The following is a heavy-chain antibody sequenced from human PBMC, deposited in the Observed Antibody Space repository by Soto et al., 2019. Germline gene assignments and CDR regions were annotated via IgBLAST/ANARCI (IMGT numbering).Heavy chain of an antibody. CDR1: GFTFSRYG. J-gene: IGHJ6*02. CDR3: ARDIEFVDIVSTIVFHYSFSGMNV. D-gene: IGHD5-12*01. CDR2: IWYDGGNK. Sequence: QVQVVESGGGVVQAGRSLRLSCEVSGFTFSRYGMHWVRQAPGKGLEWVAFIWYDGGNKNYGDSVKGRFTVSRDDLKNTGYLQMECLRAEDTALYYCARDIEFVDIVSTIVFHYSFSGMNVWVQVTTFTVSS. V-gene: IGHV3-33*01.